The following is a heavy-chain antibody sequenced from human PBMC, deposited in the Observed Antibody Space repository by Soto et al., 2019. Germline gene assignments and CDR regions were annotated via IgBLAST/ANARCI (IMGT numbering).Heavy chain of an antibody. V-gene: IGHV3-72*01. CDR3: TITFGGVLRF. J-gene: IGHJ4*02. CDR2: KRNKVNGDTT. D-gene: IGHD3-16*01. Sequence: EAQLVESGGDLVQPGGSLRLSCVASGLTFSDHYMDWVRQAPGKGLEWVARKRNKVNGDTTEYAASVQGRFTISRDDSETSLFLQMNSLKTEDTAVYYCTITFGGVLRFWGQGTLVTVSS. CDR1: GLTFSDHY.